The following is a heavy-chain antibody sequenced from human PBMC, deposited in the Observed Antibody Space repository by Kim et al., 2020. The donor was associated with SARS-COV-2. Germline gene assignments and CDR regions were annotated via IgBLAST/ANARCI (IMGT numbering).Heavy chain of an antibody. V-gene: IGHV3-23*01. CDR2: ISGSGGST. CDR1: GFTFSSYA. CDR3: AKGSSIGTKAGPRPPNFDY. D-gene: IGHD1-1*01. Sequence: GGSLRLSCAASGFTFSSYAMSWVRQAPGKGLEWVSAISGSGGSTYYADSVKGRFTISRDNSKNTMYLQMNSLRAEDTAVYYCAKGSSIGTKAGPRPPNFDYWGQGTLVTVSS. J-gene: IGHJ4*02.